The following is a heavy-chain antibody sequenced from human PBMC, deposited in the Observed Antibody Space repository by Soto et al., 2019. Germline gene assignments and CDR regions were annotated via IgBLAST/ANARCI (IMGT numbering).Heavy chain of an antibody. V-gene: IGHV4-38-2*01. J-gene: IGHJ4*02. CDR1: GYSISSGYY. D-gene: IGHD1-26*01. CDR3: ARVGGSYLGFDY. Sequence: SETLSLTCAVSGYSISSGYYWGWIRQPPGKGLEWIGSIYHSGSTYYNPSLKSRVTISVDTSKNQFSLKLSSVTAADTAVYYCARVGGSYLGFDYWGRGTLVTVSS. CDR2: IYHSGST.